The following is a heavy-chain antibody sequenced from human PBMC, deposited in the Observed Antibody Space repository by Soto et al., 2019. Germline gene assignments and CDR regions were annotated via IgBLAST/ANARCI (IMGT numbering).Heavy chain of an antibody. CDR1: GYTFTSYA. CDR3: ASSYSNYALSDYYCNGMDV. D-gene: IGHD4-4*01. J-gene: IGHJ6*02. V-gene: IGHV1-3*01. CDR2: INAGNGNT. Sequence: QVQLVQSGAEVKKPGASVKVSCKASGYTFTSYAMHWVRQAPGQRLEWMGWINAGNGNTKYSQKFQDRVTITRDTSASTAYTELSSLRSEDTAVDDGASSYSNYALSDYYCNGMDVWGQGTTVTVSS.